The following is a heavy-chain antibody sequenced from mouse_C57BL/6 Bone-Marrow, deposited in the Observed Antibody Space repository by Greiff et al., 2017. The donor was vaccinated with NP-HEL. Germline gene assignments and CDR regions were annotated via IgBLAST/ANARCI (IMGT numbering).Heavy chain of an antibody. Sequence: QVQLKQSGPGLVQPSQSLSITCTVSGFSLTSYGVHWVRQSPGKGLEWLGVIWSGGSTDYNAAFISSLSISKDNSKSQVFFKMNSLQADDTAIYYCAGEFITTVVATRYFDVWGTGTTVTVAS. CDR1: GFSLTSYG. D-gene: IGHD1-1*01. CDR2: IWSGGST. V-gene: IGHV2-2*01. J-gene: IGHJ1*03. CDR3: AGEFITTVVATRYFDV.